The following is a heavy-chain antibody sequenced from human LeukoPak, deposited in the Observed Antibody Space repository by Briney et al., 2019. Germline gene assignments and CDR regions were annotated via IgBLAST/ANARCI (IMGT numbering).Heavy chain of an antibody. V-gene: IGHV4-31*03. CDR2: IYYSGSA. CDR3: ARAMGASYSNYRYGMDV. CDR1: GGSISGGGYY. J-gene: IGHJ6*02. Sequence: SQTLSLTCSVSGGSISGGGYYWSWIRQHPGKGLEWIGYIYYSGSAYYTPSLRSRLTISVDTSKNQFSLKLSSVTAADTAVYYCARAMGASYSNYRYGMDVWGQGTTVTVSS. D-gene: IGHD4-11*01.